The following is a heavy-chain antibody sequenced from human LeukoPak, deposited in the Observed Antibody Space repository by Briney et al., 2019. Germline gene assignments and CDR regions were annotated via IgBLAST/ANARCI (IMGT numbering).Heavy chain of an antibody. J-gene: IGHJ4*02. V-gene: IGHV1-46*01. CDR3: ARDYYDSSGYPSPFDY. CDR2: INPSGGST. CDR1: GYTFTGYY. Sequence: GASVKVSCKASGYTFTGYYMHWVRQAPGQGLEWMGIINPSGGSTSYAQKFQGRVTMTRDTSTSTVYMELSSLRSEDTAVYYCARDYYDSSGYPSPFDYWGQGTLVTVSS. D-gene: IGHD3-22*01.